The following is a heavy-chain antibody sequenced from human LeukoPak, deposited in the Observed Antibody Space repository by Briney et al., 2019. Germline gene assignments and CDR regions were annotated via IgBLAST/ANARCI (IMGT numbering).Heavy chain of an antibody. CDR1: GFTFSSYA. Sequence: GGSLRLSCAASGFTFSSYAMSRVRQAPGKGLEWVSAISGSGGTTYYADSVKGRFTISRDNSKSTLYLQMNNLRAEDTAVYYCARGYSCGHFDYWGQGTLVTVSS. V-gene: IGHV3-23*01. CDR3: ARGYSCGHFDY. CDR2: ISGSGGTT. D-gene: IGHD5-18*01. J-gene: IGHJ4*02.